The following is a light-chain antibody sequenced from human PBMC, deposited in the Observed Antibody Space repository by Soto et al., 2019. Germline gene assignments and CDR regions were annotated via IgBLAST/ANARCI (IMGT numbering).Light chain of an antibody. Sequence: QSALTQPASVSGSPGQSITISCTGTNSDIGAYEYVSWYQQLPGKAPQLIIYEVSNRPSGVSNRFSGSKSGNTASLTISGLQAEDKADYFCGSDTGSSTRRFATGTKLTVL. CDR2: EVS. J-gene: IGLJ1*01. CDR3: GSDTGSSTRR. V-gene: IGLV2-14*01. CDR1: NSDIGAYEY.